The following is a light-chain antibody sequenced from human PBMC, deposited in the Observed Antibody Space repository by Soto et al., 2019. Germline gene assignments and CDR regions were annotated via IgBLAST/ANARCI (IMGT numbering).Light chain of an antibody. Sequence: EIVLTQSPGTLSLSPGERATLSCRASQSLTNNNLAWYQQKPGQAPRLLIYGTSSRATGIPDRFRGGGSGTVFTLTVSRLELEFFALYFCQTSVTSLGVIFAPGPKVDIK. V-gene: IGKV3-20*01. J-gene: IGKJ3*01. CDR3: QTSVTSLGVI. CDR1: QSLTNNN. CDR2: GTS.